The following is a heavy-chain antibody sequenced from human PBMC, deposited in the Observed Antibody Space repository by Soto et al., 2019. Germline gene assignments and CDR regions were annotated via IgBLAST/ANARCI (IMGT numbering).Heavy chain of an antibody. Sequence: QVQLVQSGAEVKKPGASVKVSCKASGYTFSDYGISWVRQAPGQGLEWMGWISAYRTTKYPQKSQDRVTLTTDTSTDTAYMELRSLRSDDTAVYYCARDPSYDILTGYYNFDPASGPDYWGQGTLVTVSS. D-gene: IGHD3-9*01. CDR1: GYTFSDYG. CDR3: ARDPSYDILTGYYNFDPASGPDY. CDR2: ISAYRTT. J-gene: IGHJ4*02. V-gene: IGHV1-18*01.